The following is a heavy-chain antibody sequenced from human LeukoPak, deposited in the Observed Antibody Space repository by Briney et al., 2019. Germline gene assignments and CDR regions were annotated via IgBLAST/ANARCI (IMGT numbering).Heavy chain of an antibody. CDR2: ISAYNGNT. CDR3: ARNCGGACLGTTNFDY. D-gene: IGHD2-21*02. Sequence: EASVKVSCKASGYTFTSYGISWVRQAPGQGLEWMGWISAYNGNTNYAQKLQGRVTMTTDTSTSTAYMELRSLRSDDTAVYYCARNCGGACLGTTNFDYWGQGTLVTVSS. J-gene: IGHJ4*02. V-gene: IGHV1-18*01. CDR1: GYTFTSYG.